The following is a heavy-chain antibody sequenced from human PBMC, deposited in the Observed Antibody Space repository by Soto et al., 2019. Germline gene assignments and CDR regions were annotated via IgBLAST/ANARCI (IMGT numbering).Heavy chain of an antibody. J-gene: IGHJ4*02. CDR3: AKDSRFLEWLLLAY. D-gene: IGHD3-3*01. CDR2: ISGSGGST. CDR1: GFTFSSYA. Sequence: GGSLRLSCAASGFTFSSYAMSWVRQAPGKGLEWVSAISGSGGSTYYADSVKGRFTISRDNSKNTLYLQMNSLRAEDTAVYYCAKDSRFLEWLLLAYWGQRTLVTVSS. V-gene: IGHV3-23*01.